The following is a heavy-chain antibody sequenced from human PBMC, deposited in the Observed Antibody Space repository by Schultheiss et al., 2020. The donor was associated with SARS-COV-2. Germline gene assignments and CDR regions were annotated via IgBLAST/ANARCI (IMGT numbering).Heavy chain of an antibody. CDR2: ISGSGGST. D-gene: IGHD3-22*01. Sequence: GESLKISCAASGFTFSSYAMSWVRQAPGKGLEWVSAISGSGGSTYYADSVKGRFTISRDNSKNTLYLQMNSLRAEDTAVYYCAKDSAYYYDSSGYSHYFDYWGQGTLVTVSS. V-gene: IGHV3-23*01. CDR1: GFTFSSYA. CDR3: AKDSAYYYDSSGYSHYFDY. J-gene: IGHJ4*02.